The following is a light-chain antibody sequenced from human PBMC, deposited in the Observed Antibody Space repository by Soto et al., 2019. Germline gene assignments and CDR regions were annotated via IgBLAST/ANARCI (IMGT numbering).Light chain of an antibody. Sequence: QSVLNQPASVSGSPGQSITISCTGTSTDIGRYNYVSWYQQHPGKAPKLMIYDVSNRPSGVSNRFSGSKSGNTASLTISGLQAEDEADYYCSSYTSSSTYVFGTGTKATVL. J-gene: IGLJ1*01. CDR2: DVS. CDR1: STDIGRYNY. CDR3: SSYTSSSTYV. V-gene: IGLV2-14*03.